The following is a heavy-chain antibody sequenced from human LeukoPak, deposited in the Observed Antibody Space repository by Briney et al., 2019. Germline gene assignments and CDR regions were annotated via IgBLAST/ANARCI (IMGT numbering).Heavy chain of an antibody. J-gene: IGHJ5*02. Sequence: GESLKISCKGSGYTFTGYYMHWVRQAPGQGLEWMGWINPNSGGTNYAQKFQGWVTMTRDTSISTAYMELSRLRSDDTAVYYCARANSSSWYDIGWFDPWGQGTLVTVSS. CDR1: GYTFTGYY. CDR2: INPNSGGT. CDR3: ARANSSSWYDIGWFDP. V-gene: IGHV1-2*04. D-gene: IGHD6-13*01.